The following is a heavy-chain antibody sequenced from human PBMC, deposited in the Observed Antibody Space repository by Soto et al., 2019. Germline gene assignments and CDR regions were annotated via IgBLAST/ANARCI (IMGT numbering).Heavy chain of an antibody. V-gene: IGHV1-69*02. J-gene: IGHJ4*02. D-gene: IGHD2-8*01. CDR1: GRTFCSYT. CDR3: ARGVRGFFHPVDY. Sequence: SVKVSCNASGRTFCSYTLSWVRQAPGQGLEWMGRIIPILGIANYAQKFQGRVTITADKSTSTAYMELSSLRSEDTAVYYCARGVRGFFHPVDYWGEGTLVTVSS. CDR2: IIPILGIA.